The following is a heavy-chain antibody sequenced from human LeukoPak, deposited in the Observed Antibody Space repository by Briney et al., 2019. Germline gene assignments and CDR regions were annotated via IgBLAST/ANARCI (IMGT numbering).Heavy chain of an antibody. Sequence: PSETLSLTCTVSGGSISSYYWSWIRQPPGKGLEWIGYIYYSGCTNYNPSLKSRVTISVDTSKNQFSLKLSSVTAADTAVYYCARRADCSGGSCHLPSFDYWGQGTLVTVSS. V-gene: IGHV4-59*08. CDR1: GGSISSYY. CDR3: ARRADCSGGSCHLPSFDY. D-gene: IGHD2-15*01. J-gene: IGHJ4*02. CDR2: IYYSGCT.